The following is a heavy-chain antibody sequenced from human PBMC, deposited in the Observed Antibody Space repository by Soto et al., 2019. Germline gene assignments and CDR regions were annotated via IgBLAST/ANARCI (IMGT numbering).Heavy chain of an antibody. CDR1: GGSSSSYY. J-gene: IGHJ5*01. CDR2: IYYSGST. Sequence: SETLSLTCTVSGGSSSSYYWSWIRQPPGKGLEWIGYIYYSGSTNYNPSLKSRVTISADTSKNRFSLKLRSVTAADTAVYYCARALTTVVTKWFDSWGQGTMGTVSS. CDR3: ARALTTVVTKWFDS. D-gene: IGHD4-17*01. V-gene: IGHV4-59*01.